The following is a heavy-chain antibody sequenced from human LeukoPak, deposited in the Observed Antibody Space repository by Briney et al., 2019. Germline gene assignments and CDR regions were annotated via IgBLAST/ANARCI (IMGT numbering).Heavy chain of an antibody. Sequence: PGGSLRLSCAASGFTLSSYEMNWVRQAPGKGLEWVSYISSSGRTIYYADSVKGRFTISRDNAKNSLYLQMNSLRAEDTAVYYCARRIAAAGTFDYWGQGTLVTVSS. CDR1: GFTLSSYE. CDR2: ISSSGRTI. J-gene: IGHJ4*02. V-gene: IGHV3-48*03. CDR3: ARRIAAAGTFDY. D-gene: IGHD6-13*01.